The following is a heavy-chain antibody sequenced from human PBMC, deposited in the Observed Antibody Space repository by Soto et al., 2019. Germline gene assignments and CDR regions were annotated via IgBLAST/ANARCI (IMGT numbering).Heavy chain of an antibody. CDR2: ISAYNGNT. CDR3: ARDPEIPQTTWFDP. J-gene: IGHJ5*02. CDR1: GYTFTSYG. V-gene: IGHV1-18*01. D-gene: IGHD1-1*01. Sequence: ASVKVSCKASGYTFTSYGISWVRQAPGQGLEWMGWISAYNGNTNYAQKLQGRVTMTTDTSTSTAYMELRSLRSDDTAVYYCARDPEIPQTTWFDPWGQGTVVTVSS.